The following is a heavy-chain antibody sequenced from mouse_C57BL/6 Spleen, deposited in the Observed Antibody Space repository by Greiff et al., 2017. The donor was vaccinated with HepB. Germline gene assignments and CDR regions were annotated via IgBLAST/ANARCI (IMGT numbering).Heavy chain of an antibody. CDR3: ARHGNDYGSSDWYFDV. V-gene: IGHV5-6*01. D-gene: IGHD1-1*01. Sequence: EVQRVESGGDLVKPGGSLKLSCAASGFTFSSYGMSWVRQTPDKRLEWVATISSGGSYTYYPDSVKGRFTISRDNAKNTRYLQMSSLKSEDTAMYYCARHGNDYGSSDWYFDVWGTGTTVTVSS. J-gene: IGHJ1*03. CDR1: GFTFSSYG. CDR2: ISSGGSYT.